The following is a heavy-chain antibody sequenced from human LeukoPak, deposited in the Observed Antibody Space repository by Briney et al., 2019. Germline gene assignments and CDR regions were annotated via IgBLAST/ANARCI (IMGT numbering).Heavy chain of an antibody. CDR1: GFSFSTYW. D-gene: IGHD6-19*01. Sequence: PGGSLRLSCAASGFSFSTYWMHWVRQATGKGLEWVSTIGAAGEMFYPGSVKGRFTISRDDAKNSMYLQMNSLRAGDTAVYYCVRRLRGWSSGFDYWGQGILVTVSS. CDR3: VRRLRGWSSGFDY. CDR2: IGAAGEM. V-gene: IGHV3-13*04. J-gene: IGHJ4*02.